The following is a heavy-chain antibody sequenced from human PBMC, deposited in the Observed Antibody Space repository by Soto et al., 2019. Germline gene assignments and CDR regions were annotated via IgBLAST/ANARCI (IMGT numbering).Heavy chain of an antibody. CDR2: IYYSGST. V-gene: IGHV4-59*01. D-gene: IGHD2-21*01. Sequence: PSETLSLTCTVSGGSISSYYWSWIRQPPGKGLEWIGYIYYSGSTNYNPSLKSRVTISVDTSKNQFSLKLSSVTAADTVVYYCARDRHGSPLWWQQKRDYYYGMDVWGQGTTVTVSS. CDR3: ARDRHGSPLWWQQKRDYYYGMDV. CDR1: GGSISSYY. J-gene: IGHJ6*02.